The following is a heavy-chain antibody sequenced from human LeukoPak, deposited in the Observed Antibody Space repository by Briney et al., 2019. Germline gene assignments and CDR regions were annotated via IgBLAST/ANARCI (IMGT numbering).Heavy chain of an antibody. J-gene: IGHJ4*02. CDR2: MNPNSGNT. Sequence: ASVKVSCKASGYTFTAYDITWVRQATGQGLEWMGWMNPNSGNTAYAQKFQGRVTITRNTSISTAYMELSSLRSEDTAVYYCAREDYYDSGSNDYWGQGTLVTVSS. V-gene: IGHV1-8*03. CDR1: GYTFTAYD. D-gene: IGHD3-22*01. CDR3: AREDYYDSGSNDY.